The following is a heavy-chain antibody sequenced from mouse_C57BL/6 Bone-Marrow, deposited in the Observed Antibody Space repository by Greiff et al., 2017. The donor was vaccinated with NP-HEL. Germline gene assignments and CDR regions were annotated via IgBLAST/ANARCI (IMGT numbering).Heavy chain of an antibody. V-gene: IGHV14-4*01. CDR3: TSGFRLDY. J-gene: IGHJ2*01. Sequence: VQLKESGAELVRPGASVKLSCTASGFNINDDYMHWVKQRPEQGLEWIGWIDPENGDTEYASKFQGKATITADTSSNTAYLQLSSLTSEDTAVYYCTSGFRLDYWGQGTTLTVSS. CDR2: IDPENGDT. CDR1: GFNINDDY.